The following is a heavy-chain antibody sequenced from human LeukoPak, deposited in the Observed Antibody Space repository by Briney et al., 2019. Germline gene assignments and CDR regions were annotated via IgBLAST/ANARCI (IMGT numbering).Heavy chain of an antibody. CDR2: IFYSGST. CDR1: GGSITAYY. CDR3: ARGRWFDP. Sequence: SETLSLTCTVSGGSITAYYWNWIRHSGKRLEWIGYIFYSGSTNYNPSLKSRVTISVDTSKNQFSLKLSSVTAADTAVYYCARGRWFDPWGRGTLVTVSS. J-gene: IGHJ5*02. V-gene: IGHV4-59*12.